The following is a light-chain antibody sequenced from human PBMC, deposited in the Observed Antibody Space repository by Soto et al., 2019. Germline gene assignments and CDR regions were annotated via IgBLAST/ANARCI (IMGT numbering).Light chain of an antibody. Sequence: DIQMTQSPSSLSASVGDRVTITCQASQDISNYLNWYQQKPGKAPKLLSYDASNLETGVPSRFSGSGSWTDFTFTICILQPEDIATYYCQQYDNLPPFTFGPGTKVDIK. CDR2: DAS. V-gene: IGKV1-33*01. CDR1: QDISNY. J-gene: IGKJ3*01. CDR3: QQYDNLPPFT.